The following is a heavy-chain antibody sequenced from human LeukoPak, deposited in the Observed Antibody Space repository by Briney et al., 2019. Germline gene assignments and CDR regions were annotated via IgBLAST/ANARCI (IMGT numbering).Heavy chain of an antibody. J-gene: IGHJ4*02. CDR1: GFTFSIYA. V-gene: IGHV3-23*01. CDR3: ATYLISGWYYFDY. Sequence: GGSLRLSCAASGFTFSIYAMSWVRLAPGKGLEWVSAISSSGGTIYYADSVRGRFTISRDNSKNTLYLQMSSLRAEDMAVYYCATYLISGWYYFDYWGQGTLVTVSS. CDR2: ISSSGGTI. D-gene: IGHD6-19*01.